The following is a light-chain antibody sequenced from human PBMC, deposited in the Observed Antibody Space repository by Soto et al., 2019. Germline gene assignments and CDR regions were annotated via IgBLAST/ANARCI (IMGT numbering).Light chain of an antibody. Sequence: QSALTQPASVSGSPGQSITISCTGSSSDVGYYNYVSWYQHHPGKAPKLIIFDVSNRPSGVSNRFSGSKSGNTASLTISGLQAEDEADYYCCSYRGSNTLIDVFGGGTKLTVL. V-gene: IGLV2-14*03. CDR1: SSDVGYYNY. J-gene: IGLJ1*01. CDR2: DVS. CDR3: CSYRGSNTLIDV.